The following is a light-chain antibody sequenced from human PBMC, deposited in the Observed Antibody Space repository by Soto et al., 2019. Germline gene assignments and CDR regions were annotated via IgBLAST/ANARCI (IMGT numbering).Light chain of an antibody. CDR3: QQYGSSPRT. Sequence: EIVLTQSPGTLSLSPGERATLSCMASQSVTSSYLAWYQQSPGQAPRLLIYGASRRATGIPDRFSGGGSGTDFTRTISRLEPEDFAVYYCQQYGSSPRTFGQGTKVEIK. CDR1: QSVTSSY. V-gene: IGKV3-20*01. J-gene: IGKJ1*01. CDR2: GAS.